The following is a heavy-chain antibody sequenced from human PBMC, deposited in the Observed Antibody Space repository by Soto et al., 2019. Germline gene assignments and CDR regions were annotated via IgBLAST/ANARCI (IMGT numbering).Heavy chain of an antibody. CDR2: INSDGSST. V-gene: IGHV3-74*01. CDR1: GFTFSSYW. Sequence: GGSLRLSCAASGFTFSSYWMHWVRQAPGKGLVWVSRINSDGSSTSYADSVKGRFTISRDNAKNTLYLQMNSLRAEDTAVYYCARASRVLEFSSGLLAEGMDVWGQGTTVTVSS. D-gene: IGHD3-3*01. J-gene: IGHJ6*02. CDR3: ARASRVLEFSSGLLAEGMDV.